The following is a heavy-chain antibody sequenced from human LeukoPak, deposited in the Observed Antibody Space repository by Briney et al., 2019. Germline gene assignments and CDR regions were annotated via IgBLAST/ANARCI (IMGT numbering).Heavy chain of an antibody. D-gene: IGHD3-22*01. CDR2: ISYDGSNK. CDR3: ARVKEFDSSGPH. J-gene: IGHJ4*02. V-gene: IGHV3-30-3*01. CDR1: GFTSSSYA. Sequence: PGRSLRLSCAASGFTSSSYAMHWVRQAPGKGLEWVAVISYDGSNKYYADSVKGRFTISRDNSKNTLYLQMNSLRAEDTAVYYCARVKEFDSSGPHWGQGTLVTVSS.